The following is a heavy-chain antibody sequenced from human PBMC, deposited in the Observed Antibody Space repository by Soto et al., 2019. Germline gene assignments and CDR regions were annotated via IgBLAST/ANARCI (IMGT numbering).Heavy chain of an antibody. CDR3: ARRSGAGFDP. V-gene: IGHV4-59*01. CDR2: IYYSGST. Sequence: SETLSLTCTVSGGSISSYYWSWIRQPPGKGLEWIGYIYYSGSTNYNPSLKSRVTISVDTSKNQFSLKLSSVTAADTAVYYCARRSGAGFDPWGQGTLGTVSS. CDR1: GGSISSYY. J-gene: IGHJ5*02.